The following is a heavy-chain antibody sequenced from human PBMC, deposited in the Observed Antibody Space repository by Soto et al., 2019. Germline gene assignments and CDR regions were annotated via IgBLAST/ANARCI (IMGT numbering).Heavy chain of an antibody. D-gene: IGHD3-22*01. J-gene: IGHJ4*02. CDR1: GFNFSSYG. Sequence: GGSLRLSCEASGFNFSSYGIHWVRQAPWKGLEWVAIIWNDGSNEYYADSVKGRFTISRDNSKNTVYLQVSKLRAEDTAVYFCARDQTDSGGYSDSWGQGTLVTVSS. CDR3: ARDQTDSGGYSDS. CDR2: IWNDGSNE. V-gene: IGHV3-33*01.